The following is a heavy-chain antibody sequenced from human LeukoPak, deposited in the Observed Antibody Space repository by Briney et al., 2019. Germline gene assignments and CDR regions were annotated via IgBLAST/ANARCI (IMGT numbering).Heavy chain of an antibody. CDR1: GFTFSSYS. V-gene: IGHV3-21*04. D-gene: IGHD3-9*01. Sequence: GGSLRLSCAASGFTFSSYSMNWVRQAPGKGLEWASSISSSSYIYYADSVKGRFTISGDNSKNTLYLQMNSLRAEDTAVYYCAKEGDFYDILTDYWGQGTLVTVSS. CDR3: AKEGDFYDILTDY. CDR2: ISSSSYI. J-gene: IGHJ4*02.